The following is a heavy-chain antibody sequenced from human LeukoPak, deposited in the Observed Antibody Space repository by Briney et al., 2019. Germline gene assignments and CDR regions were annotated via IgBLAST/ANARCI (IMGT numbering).Heavy chain of an antibody. CDR3: AREVGAGAFDV. J-gene: IGHJ3*01. D-gene: IGHD1-26*01. V-gene: IGHV3-53*01. Sequence: GGSLRLSCAASGLTVSASYMNWVRQAPGKGLEWVSVIYSTGTTYYANSVKGRFTISRDTSGEMVYLQMNGLRVDDTAVYFCAREVGAGAFDVWGQGTTVTVSS. CDR1: GLTVSASY. CDR2: IYSTGTT.